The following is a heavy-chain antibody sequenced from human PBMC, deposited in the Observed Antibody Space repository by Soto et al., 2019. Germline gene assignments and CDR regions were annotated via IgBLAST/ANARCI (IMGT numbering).Heavy chain of an antibody. J-gene: IGHJ6*02. Sequence: SETLSLTCAVYGGSFSGYYWSWIRQPPGKGLEWIGEINHSGSTNYNPSLKSRVTISVDTSKNQFSLKLSSVTAADTAVYYCARSGNWGSYRAYYYYGMDVWGQGTTVTVSS. CDR2: INHSGST. D-gene: IGHD1-26*01. CDR1: GGSFSGYY. CDR3: ARSGNWGSYRAYYYYGMDV. V-gene: IGHV4-34*01.